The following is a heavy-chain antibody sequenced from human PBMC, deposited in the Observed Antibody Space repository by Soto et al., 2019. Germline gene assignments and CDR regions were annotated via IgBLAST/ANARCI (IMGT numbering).Heavy chain of an antibody. V-gene: IGHV4-59*08. J-gene: IGHJ4*02. CDR2: IYYSGST. CDR3: ARNNYGSGSPYFDY. Sequence: SETLSLTCTVSGGSISSYYWSWIRQPPGKGLEWIGYIYYSGSTNYNPSLKSRVTISVDTSKNQFSLKLNSMTAADAAVYYWARNNYGSGSPYFDYWGQETLVTVSS. CDR1: GGSISSYY. D-gene: IGHD3-10*01.